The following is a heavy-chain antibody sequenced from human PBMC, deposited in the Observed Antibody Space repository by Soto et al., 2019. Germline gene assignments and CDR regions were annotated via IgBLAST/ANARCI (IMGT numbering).Heavy chain of an antibody. D-gene: IGHD2-2*01. J-gene: IGHJ6*02. CDR2: ISWDGGST. Sequence: EVQLVESGGVVVQPGGSLRLSCAASGFTFDDYTMHWVRQAPGKGLEWVSLISWDGGSTYYADSVKGRFTISRDNSKNSLYLQMNSLRTEDTALYYYAKDYYCSSTSCYTYYYYYGMDVWGQGTTVTVSS. V-gene: IGHV3-43*01. CDR1: GFTFDDYT. CDR3: AKDYYCSSTSCYTYYYYYGMDV.